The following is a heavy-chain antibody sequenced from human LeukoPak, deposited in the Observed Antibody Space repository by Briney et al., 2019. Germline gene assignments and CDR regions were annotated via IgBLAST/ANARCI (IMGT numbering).Heavy chain of an antibody. CDR3: ARVPSPHVLLWFGEARAMDV. J-gene: IGHJ6*02. CDR2: INPSGGST. D-gene: IGHD3-10*01. CDR1: GYTLTELS. V-gene: IGHV1-46*01. Sequence: EASVKVSCKVSGYTLTELSMHWVRQAPGQGLEWMGIINPSGGSTSYAQKFQGRVTMTRDTSTSTVYMELSSLRSEDTAVYYCARVPSPHVLLWFGEARAMDVWGQGTTVTVSS.